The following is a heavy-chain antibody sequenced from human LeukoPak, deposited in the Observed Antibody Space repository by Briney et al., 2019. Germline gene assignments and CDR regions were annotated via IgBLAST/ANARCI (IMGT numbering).Heavy chain of an antibody. CDR3: ARRSSNYAVVDP. D-gene: IGHD6-13*01. CDR2: IYHSGST. CDR1: GYYISSAYY. Sequence: SETLSLTCTVSGYYISSAYYWGWIRQPPGKGLEWIGSIYHSGSTYYNPSLKSRVTISVDTSKNQFSLRLSSVTAADTAVYYCARRSSNYAVVDPWGQGTLVTVSS. J-gene: IGHJ5*02. V-gene: IGHV4-38-2*02.